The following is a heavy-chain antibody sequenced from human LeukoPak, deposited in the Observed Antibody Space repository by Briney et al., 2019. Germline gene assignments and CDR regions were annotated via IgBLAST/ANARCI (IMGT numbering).Heavy chain of an antibody. CDR2: ISGSGGST. V-gene: IGHV3-23*01. D-gene: IGHD3-10*01. CDR3: AKRSGSYYNGDGMDV. J-gene: IGHJ6*02. CDR1: GFTFSSYA. Sequence: GGSLRLSCAASGFTFSSYAMSWVRQAPGKGLEWVSAISGSGGSTYYADSVKGRFTISRDNSKNTLYLQMNSLRAEDTAVYYCAKRSGSYYNGDGMDVWGQGTTVTVSS.